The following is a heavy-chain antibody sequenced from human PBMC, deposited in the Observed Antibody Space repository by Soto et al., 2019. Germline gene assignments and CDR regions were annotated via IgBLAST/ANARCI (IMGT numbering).Heavy chain of an antibody. CDR2: IYHSGSS. CDR1: GDSISSGGFS. V-gene: IGHV4-30-2*05. CDR3: ARALNAKRGIQLWN. Sequence: PSETLSLTCAVSGDSISSGGFSWSWIRQPPGKGLEWIGYIYHSGSSFYNPSLKSRLSISFDISKNQFSLELSSLTAADTAMYFCARALNAKRGIQLWNWGQGTRVT. J-gene: IGHJ4*02. D-gene: IGHD5-18*01.